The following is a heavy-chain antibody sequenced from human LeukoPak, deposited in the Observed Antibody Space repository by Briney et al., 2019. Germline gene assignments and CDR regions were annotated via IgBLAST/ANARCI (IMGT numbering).Heavy chain of an antibody. Sequence: GRSLRLSCAASGFNFSSYGMHWVRQAPGKGLEWVSSISSSSSYIYYADSVKGRFTISRDNAKNSLYLQMNSLRAEDTAVYYCARDFQVWFGEAYGMDVWGKGTTVTVSS. CDR3: ARDFQVWFGEAYGMDV. D-gene: IGHD3-10*01. CDR2: ISSSSSYI. CDR1: GFNFSSYG. V-gene: IGHV3-21*01. J-gene: IGHJ6*04.